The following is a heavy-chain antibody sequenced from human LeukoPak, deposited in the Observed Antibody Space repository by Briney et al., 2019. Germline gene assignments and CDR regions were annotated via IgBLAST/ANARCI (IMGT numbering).Heavy chain of an antibody. J-gene: IGHJ4*02. V-gene: IGHV4-39*01. CDR3: ASLPARTSGAGSY. CDR2: IYYSGIT. D-gene: IGHD3-10*01. Sequence: SETLSLTCSVSGASISTTTYYWGWIRQPPGKGLEWIGTIYYSGITNYNPSLKSRLTISVDPSQNEFSLKLTSVPAADTAVYYCASLPARTSGAGSYWGQGTLVTVSS. CDR1: GASISTTTYY.